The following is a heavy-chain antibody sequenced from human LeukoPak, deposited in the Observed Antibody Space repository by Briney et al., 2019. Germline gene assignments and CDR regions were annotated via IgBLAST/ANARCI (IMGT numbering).Heavy chain of an antibody. V-gene: IGHV3-30-3*01. J-gene: IGHJ1*01. Sequence: HAGGSLRLSCAASGYTFSSYAMHWVRQAPGKGLEWVAVISYDGSNKYYADSVKGRFTISRDNSKNTLYLQMNSLRAEDTAVYYCARDNYGDYVVSIGYFQHWGQGTLVTVSS. CDR1: GYTFSSYA. CDR3: ARDNYGDYVVSIGYFQH. CDR2: ISYDGSNK. D-gene: IGHD4-17*01.